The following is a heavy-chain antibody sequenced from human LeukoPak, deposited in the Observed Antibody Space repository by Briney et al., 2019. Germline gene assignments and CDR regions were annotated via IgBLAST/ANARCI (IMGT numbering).Heavy chain of an antibody. CDR1: GFTFSSYG. V-gene: IGHV3-30*18. D-gene: IGHD3-22*01. J-gene: IGHJ4*02. CDR2: ISYDGSNK. Sequence: GGSLRLSCAASGFTFSSYGMHWVRQAPGKGLERVAVISYDGSNKYYADSVKGRFTISRDNSKNTLYLQMNSLRAEDTAVYYCAKWSRDSSGYYAPFDYWGQGTLVTVSS. CDR3: AKWSRDSSGYYAPFDY.